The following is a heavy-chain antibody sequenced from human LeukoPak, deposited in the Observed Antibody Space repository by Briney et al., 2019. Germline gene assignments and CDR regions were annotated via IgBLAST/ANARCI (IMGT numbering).Heavy chain of an antibody. J-gene: IGHJ6*02. CDR1: GFTFSGSA. CDR3: TRQRYSCGYRYGMDV. CDR2: IRSKANSYAT. Sequence: GGSLRLSCAASGFTFSGSAMHWVRQASGKGLEWVGRIRSKANSYATAYAASVKGRFTISRDDSKNTAYLQMSSLKTEDTAVYYCTRQRYSCGYRYGMDVWGQGTTVTVSS. V-gene: IGHV3-73*01. D-gene: IGHD5-18*01.